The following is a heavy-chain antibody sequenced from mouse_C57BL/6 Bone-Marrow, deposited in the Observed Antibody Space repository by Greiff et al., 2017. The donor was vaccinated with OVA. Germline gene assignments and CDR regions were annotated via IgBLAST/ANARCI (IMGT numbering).Heavy chain of an antibody. Sequence: VQLVESGPGLVAPSQSLSITCTVSGFSLTSYAISWVRQPPGKGLEWLGVIWPGGGTNYNSALKSRLSISKDNSKSQVFLKMNSLQTDDTARYYSARNWLGNLFAYWGQGTLVTVSA. V-gene: IGHV2-9-1*01. D-gene: IGHD4-1*01. J-gene: IGHJ3*01. CDR1: GFSLTSYA. CDR3: ARNWLGNLFAY. CDR2: IWPGGGT.